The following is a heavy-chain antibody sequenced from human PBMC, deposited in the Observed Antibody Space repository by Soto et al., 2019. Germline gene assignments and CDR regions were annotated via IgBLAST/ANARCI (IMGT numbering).Heavy chain of an antibody. Sequence: SETLSLTCTVSGGSISNYYWGWIRQSPGKGLEWFGSIYYSGTTYYNPSLKSRVTISVDTSKNQFSLNLSSVTAADTALYYCARLAVTGIVAPLGGFDPWGQGTLVTVSS. CDR2: IYYSGTT. CDR1: GGSISNYY. CDR3: ARLAVTGIVAPLGGFDP. V-gene: IGHV4-39*01. D-gene: IGHD6-19*01. J-gene: IGHJ5*02.